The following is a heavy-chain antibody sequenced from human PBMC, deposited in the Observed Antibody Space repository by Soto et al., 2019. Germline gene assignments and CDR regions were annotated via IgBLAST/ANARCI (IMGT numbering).Heavy chain of an antibody. Sequence: XETLSLTCTVSGCSISSYHWSWIRQSAGKGLEWIGRIYTSGNTHYNPSLKSRVTVSIDTSKNQFFLTVNSVTAADSAVYYCARESGDNWDYEAYWGQGTPVTVSS. CDR1: GCSISSYH. CDR2: IYTSGNT. CDR3: ARESGDNWDYEAY. J-gene: IGHJ4*02. V-gene: IGHV4-4*07. D-gene: IGHD1-7*01.